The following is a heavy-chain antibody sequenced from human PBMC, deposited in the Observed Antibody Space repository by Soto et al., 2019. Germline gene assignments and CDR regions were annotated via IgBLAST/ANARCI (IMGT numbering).Heavy chain of an antibody. Sequence: EVQLVESGGDLVQPGGSLRLSCAASGFTFSSYWMHWVRQSPGKGLVWVSRVKGDEITTNYADSVEGRFTIFRDNAKNIVYLQMNSLRDEDTGVYYCARGGFGTYPPDYWGQGTEVTVSS. CDR2: VKGDEITT. CDR3: ARGGFGTYPPDY. V-gene: IGHV3-74*01. J-gene: IGHJ4*02. D-gene: IGHD3-16*02. CDR1: GFTFSSYW.